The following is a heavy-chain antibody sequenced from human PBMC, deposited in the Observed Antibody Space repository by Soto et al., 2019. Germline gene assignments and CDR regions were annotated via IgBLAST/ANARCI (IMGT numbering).Heavy chain of an antibody. J-gene: IGHJ6*02. CDR2: IWYDGSNK. V-gene: IGHV3-33*01. D-gene: IGHD3-22*01. Sequence: GGSLRLSCAASGFTFSSYGMHWVRQAPGKGLEWVAVIWYDGSNKYYADSVKGRSTISRDNSKNTLYLQMNSLRAEDTAVYYCARDSSYDSSFYYYYGMDVWGQGTTVTVSS. CDR1: GFTFSSYG. CDR3: ARDSSYDSSFYYYYGMDV.